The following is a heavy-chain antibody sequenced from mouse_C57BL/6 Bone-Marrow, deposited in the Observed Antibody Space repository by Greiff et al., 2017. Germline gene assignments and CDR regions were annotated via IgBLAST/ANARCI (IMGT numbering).Heavy chain of an antibody. CDR1: GFTFSSYG. Sequence: EVMLVESGGDLVKPGGSLKLSCAASGFTFSSYGMSWVRQTPDKRLEWVATISSGGSYTYYPDSVKGRFTISRDNAKNTLYLQMSSLKSEDTARYYCATLYGVGDYWGQGTTLTVSS. V-gene: IGHV5-6*01. D-gene: IGHD1-2*01. CDR3: ATLYGVGDY. CDR2: ISSGGSYT. J-gene: IGHJ2*01.